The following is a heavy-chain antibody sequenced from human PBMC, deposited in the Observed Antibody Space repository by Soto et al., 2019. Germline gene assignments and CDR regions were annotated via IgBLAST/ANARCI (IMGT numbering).Heavy chain of an antibody. J-gene: IGHJ4*02. Sequence: QLQLQESGPGLVKPSETLSLTCTVSGGSISSTSFYWGWIRQPPGKGLEWMGTIYYNGATYYNPSLKSRVSMSVDTTNNQISLKLSTVTAEDTAVYYCAKEARGSTWYGGDFWGQGTLVTVSS. CDR2: IYYNGAT. V-gene: IGHV4-39*02. CDR3: AKEARGSTWYGGDF. CDR1: GGSISSTSFY. D-gene: IGHD6-13*01.